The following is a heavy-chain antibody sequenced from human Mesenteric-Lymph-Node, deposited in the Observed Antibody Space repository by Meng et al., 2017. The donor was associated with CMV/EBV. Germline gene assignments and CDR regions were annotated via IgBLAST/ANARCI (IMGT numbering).Heavy chain of an antibody. CDR2: IYRGDNT. J-gene: IGHJ4*02. D-gene: IGHD3-10*01. CDR1: GFNVRDKY. CDR3: TGDSVSNPNLDY. Sequence: EHPVESGGVLVPAVEALRPSRAASGFNVRDKYMSWVRQAPEKGLEWVCIIYRGDNTYYIDSVKDRFTVSRDNSKNTMYLQMNSLRVEDTAVYYCTGDSVSNPNLDYWGQGTLVTVSS. V-gene: IGHV3-66*01.